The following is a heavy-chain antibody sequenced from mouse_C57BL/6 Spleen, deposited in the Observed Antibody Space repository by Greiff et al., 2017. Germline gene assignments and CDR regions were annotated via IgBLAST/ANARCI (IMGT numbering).Heavy chain of an antibody. CDR2: ISYSGST. CDR1: GYSITSDY. J-gene: IGHJ1*03. V-gene: IGHV3-8*01. CDR3: ARYPSGYGSSYDWYFDV. D-gene: IGHD1-1*01. Sequence: EVMLVESGPGLAKPSQTLSLTCSVTGYSITSDYWNWIRKFPGNKLEYMGYISYSGSTYYNPSLKCLFSITRDTSKNQYYLQLTSVTTEDTATYYGARYPSGYGSSYDWYFDVWGTWTTVTASS.